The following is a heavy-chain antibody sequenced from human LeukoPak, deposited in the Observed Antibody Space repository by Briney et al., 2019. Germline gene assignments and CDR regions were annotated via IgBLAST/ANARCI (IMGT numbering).Heavy chain of an antibody. CDR2: ISVSGDTT. Sequence: GGSLRLSCAVSGFTFSSYAMSWVRQAPGKGLEWVSAISVSGDTTYYADSVKGRFTISRDNSKNTLYLQMNSLRAEDTALYYCAKAPPIGYCSCTTCYFDYWGQGTLVTVSS. J-gene: IGHJ4*02. CDR1: GFTFSSYA. D-gene: IGHD2-2*01. CDR3: AKAPPIGYCSCTTCYFDY. V-gene: IGHV3-23*01.